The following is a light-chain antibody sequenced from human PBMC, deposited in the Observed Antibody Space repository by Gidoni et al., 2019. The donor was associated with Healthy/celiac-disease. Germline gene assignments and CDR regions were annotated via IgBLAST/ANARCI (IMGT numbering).Light chain of an antibody. J-gene: IGKJ1*01. V-gene: IGKV3-15*01. CDR2: GAS. CDR3: QQYNNWPPWT. Sequence: MTQSPATLSVSPGERATLSCRASQSVSSNLAWYQQKPGQAPRLLIYGASTRATGIPARFSGSGSGTEFTLTISSLQSEDFAVYYCQQYNNWPPWTFGQXTKVEIK. CDR1: QSVSSN.